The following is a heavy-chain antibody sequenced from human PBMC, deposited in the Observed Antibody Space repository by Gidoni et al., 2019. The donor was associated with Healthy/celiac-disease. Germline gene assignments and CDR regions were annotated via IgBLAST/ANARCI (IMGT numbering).Heavy chain of an antibody. Sequence: EVQLVESGGGLVKPGGSLRLSCAASGFPFSSYSMNWVRQAPGKGMEWVSSISSSSSYRYYADSVKGRFTISRDNAKNSLYLQMNSRRAEDTAVYYCARDHDYYGSGSSRDYYYYGMDVWGQGTTVTVSS. CDR2: ISSSSSYR. D-gene: IGHD3-10*01. CDR3: ARDHDYYGSGSSRDYYYYGMDV. CDR1: GFPFSSYS. J-gene: IGHJ6*02. V-gene: IGHV3-21*01.